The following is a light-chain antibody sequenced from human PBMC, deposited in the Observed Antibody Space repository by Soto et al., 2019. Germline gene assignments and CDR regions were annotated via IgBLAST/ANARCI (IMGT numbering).Light chain of an antibody. CDR3: QQYGSSPGT. Sequence: EIVLTQSPGTLSLSPGERPTLSCGASQSVGNRYLAWYPQKPGQAPSLLTYETSTRATGVPDRFSGSGSGTAFALTISRVEPEDFAIYFCQQYGSSPGTFGQGTKVEI. V-gene: IGKV3-20*01. CDR1: QSVGNRY. J-gene: IGKJ1*01. CDR2: ETS.